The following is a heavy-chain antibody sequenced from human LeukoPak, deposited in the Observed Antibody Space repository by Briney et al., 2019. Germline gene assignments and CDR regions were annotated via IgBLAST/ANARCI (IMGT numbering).Heavy chain of an antibody. CDR3: WRGRDLRWFFY. CDR1: GDSISSGSYY. CDR2: IYRSGDT. V-gene: IGHV4-39*07. D-gene: IGHD2-21*01. Sequence: PSETLSLTCTVSGDSISSGSYYWGWIRQPPGMGLEWIGSIYRSGDTYYNPSLKGRVTISVDTSKNQFSLKLSSVTAADTALYYFWRGRDLRWFFYWGQGTLVTVFS. J-gene: IGHJ4*02.